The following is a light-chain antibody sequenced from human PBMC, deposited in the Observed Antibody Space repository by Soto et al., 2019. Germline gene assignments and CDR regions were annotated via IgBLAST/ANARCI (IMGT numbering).Light chain of an antibody. J-gene: IGKJ3*01. CDR2: AAS. CDR1: QGISSY. V-gene: IGKV1-8*01. Sequence: AIRMTQSPSSLSASTGDRVTITCRASQGISSYLAWYQQKPGKAPKLLIYAASTLQSGVPSRFSGSGAGTDFPLTISCLQSEHFATYYCQQYDSYPETFGPGNKVDI. CDR3: QQYDSYPET.